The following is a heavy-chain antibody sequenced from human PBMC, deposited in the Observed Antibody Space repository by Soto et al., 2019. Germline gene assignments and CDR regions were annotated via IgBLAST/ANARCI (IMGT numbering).Heavy chain of an antibody. V-gene: IGHV3-15*01. CDR2: IKSKADGGTT. CDR1: GFIFSNAW. CDR3: TTGWSSKDY. Sequence: GGSVRLSGAASGFIFSNAWMSWVRQAPGKGLEWVGRIKSKADGGTTNYAAPVKGRFNISRDGSKNTLYLQMNGLKTEDTAVYYCTTGWSSKDYWGQGTLVTVSS. J-gene: IGHJ4*02. D-gene: IGHD3-3*01.